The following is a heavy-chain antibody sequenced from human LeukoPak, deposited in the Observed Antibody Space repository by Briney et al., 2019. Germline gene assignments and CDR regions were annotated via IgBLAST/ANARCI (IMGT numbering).Heavy chain of an antibody. J-gene: IGHJ4*02. D-gene: IGHD3-22*01. Sequence: ASVKVSCKASGYTFTSYDICWVRQAPGQGLEWMGWISAYNGNTNYAQKLQGRVTMTTDTSTSTAYMELRSLRSDDTAVYYCARGCHDSSGYYPLDYWGQGTLVTVSS. CDR3: ARGCHDSSGYYPLDY. CDR2: ISAYNGNT. V-gene: IGHV1-18*01. CDR1: GYTFTSYD.